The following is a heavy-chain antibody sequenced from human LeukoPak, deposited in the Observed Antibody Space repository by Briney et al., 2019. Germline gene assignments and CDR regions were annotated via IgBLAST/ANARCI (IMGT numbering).Heavy chain of an antibody. Sequence: GGSLRLSRAASGFTFSSYAMHWVRQAPGKGLEWVAVISYDGSNKYYADSVKGRFAISRDNSKNTLYLQMNSLRAEDTAVYYCARGDQWLVPRVLDYWGQGTLVTVSS. CDR2: ISYDGSNK. CDR1: GFTFSSYA. D-gene: IGHD6-19*01. J-gene: IGHJ4*02. CDR3: ARGDQWLVPRVLDY. V-gene: IGHV3-30*09.